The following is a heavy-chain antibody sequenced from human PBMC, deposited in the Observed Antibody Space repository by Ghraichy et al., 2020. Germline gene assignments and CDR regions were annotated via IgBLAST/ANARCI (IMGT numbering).Heavy chain of an antibody. D-gene: IGHD3-22*01. CDR2: ISSSGSTI. V-gene: IGHV3-11*01. J-gene: IGHJ4*02. Sequence: GGSLRLSCAASGFTFSDYYMSWIRQAPGKGLEWVSYISSSGSTIYYADSVKGRFNISRDNAKNSLYLQMNSLRAEDTAVYYCARSDYYDSSGYPDFDYWGQGTLVTVSS. CDR1: GFTFSDYY. CDR3: ARSDYYDSSGYPDFDY.